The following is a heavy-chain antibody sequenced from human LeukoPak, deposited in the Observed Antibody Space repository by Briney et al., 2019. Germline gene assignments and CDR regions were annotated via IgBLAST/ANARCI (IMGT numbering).Heavy chain of an antibody. V-gene: IGHV4-4*07. Sequence: SETLSLTCTVSGGSISSYYWSWIRQPAGKGLEWIGRIYTSGSTNYNPSLKSRVTVSVDTSKNQFSLKLSSVTAADTAVYYCARGSAAYYDSSGYYSHFDYWGQGTLVTVSS. CDR2: IYTSGST. CDR1: GGSISSYY. CDR3: ARGSAAYYDSSGYYSHFDY. D-gene: IGHD3-22*01. J-gene: IGHJ4*02.